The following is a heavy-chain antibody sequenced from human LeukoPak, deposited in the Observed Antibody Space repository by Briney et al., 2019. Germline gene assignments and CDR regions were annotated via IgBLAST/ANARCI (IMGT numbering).Heavy chain of an antibody. J-gene: IGHJ4*02. Sequence: ASVKVSCKASGYTFTSYAISWVRQAPGQGLEWMGWISAYNGNTNYAQKLQGRVTMTTDTSTSTAYMELRSLRSDDTAVYYCARWDLGYCSSTSCYGFDYWGQGTLVTVSS. V-gene: IGHV1-18*01. CDR3: ARWDLGYCSSTSCYGFDY. CDR2: ISAYNGNT. CDR1: GYTFTSYA. D-gene: IGHD2-2*01.